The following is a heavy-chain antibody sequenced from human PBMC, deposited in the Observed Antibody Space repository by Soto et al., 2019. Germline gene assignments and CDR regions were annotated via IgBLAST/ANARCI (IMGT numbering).Heavy chain of an antibody. J-gene: IGHJ5*02. V-gene: IGHV3-66*01. Sequence: GGSLRLSCAASGFTVSSNYMSWVRQAPGKGLEWVSVIYSGGSTYYADSVKGRFTISRDNSKNTLYLQMNSLRAEDTAVYYCARDRVAGMSWFDPWGQGTLVTVSS. CDR1: GFTVSSNY. CDR2: IYSGGST. D-gene: IGHD6-19*01. CDR3: ARDRVAGMSWFDP.